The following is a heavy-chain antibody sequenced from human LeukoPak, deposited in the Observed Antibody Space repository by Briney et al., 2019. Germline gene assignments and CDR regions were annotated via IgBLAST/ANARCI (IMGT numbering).Heavy chain of an antibody. Sequence: GESLKISCKGSGYSFTSYWIGWVRQMPGKGLEWMGIIYPGDSDTRYSPSFQGQVTISADKSISTAYLQWSSLKASDTAMYYCARHREKVVAAFFPEGLSFDPWGQGTLVTVSS. CDR2: IYPGDSDT. CDR3: ARHREKVVAAFFPEGLSFDP. V-gene: IGHV5-51*01. D-gene: IGHD2-15*01. J-gene: IGHJ5*02. CDR1: GYSFTSYW.